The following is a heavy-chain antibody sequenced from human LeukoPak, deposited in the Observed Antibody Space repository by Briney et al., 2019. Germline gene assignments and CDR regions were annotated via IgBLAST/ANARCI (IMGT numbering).Heavy chain of an antibody. CDR3: AREFYSGSYGEWDY. CDR1: GYTFTGYY. V-gene: IGHV1-2*02. D-gene: IGHD1-26*01. Sequence: GASVKVSCKASGYTFTGYYMHWVRQAPGQGLEWMGWINPNSGGTNYAQKFQGRVTMTRDTSISTAYMELSRLRSDDTAVYYCAREFYSGSYGEWDYWGQGTLVTVSS. J-gene: IGHJ4*02. CDR2: INPNSGGT.